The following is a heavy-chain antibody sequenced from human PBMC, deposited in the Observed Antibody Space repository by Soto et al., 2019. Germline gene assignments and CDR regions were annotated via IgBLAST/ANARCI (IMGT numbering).Heavy chain of an antibody. CDR2: IFHNGRS. V-gene: IGHV4-59*01. CDR1: GDSNSKSY. CDR3: AGADSGNYYHGFQM. J-gene: IGHJ3*02. Sequence: SETLSLTCTVSGDSNSKSYWSWLRQPPGKELEWIGFIFHNGRSLDYNPSFKSRATISIDTSETQFSLNLNSVTAADTAVYYCAGADSGNYYHGFQMWGQGKMVTVSS. D-gene: IGHD1-26*01.